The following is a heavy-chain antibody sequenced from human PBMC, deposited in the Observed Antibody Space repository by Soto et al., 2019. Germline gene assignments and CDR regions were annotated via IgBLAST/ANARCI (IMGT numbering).Heavy chain of an antibody. Sequence: QVQLVESGGGVVQPGRSLRLSCAASGFTFSSYGMHWVRQAPGKGLEWLAVIWYDGSNKYYADSVKGRFTISRDNSKNTLYLQMNRLRAEDTAVYYCARDILSTDHDYSNSHFDYCGQGTLVTVSS. V-gene: IGHV3-33*01. CDR1: GFTFSSYG. CDR3: ARDILSTDHDYSNSHFDY. D-gene: IGHD4-4*01. J-gene: IGHJ4*02. CDR2: IWYDGSNK.